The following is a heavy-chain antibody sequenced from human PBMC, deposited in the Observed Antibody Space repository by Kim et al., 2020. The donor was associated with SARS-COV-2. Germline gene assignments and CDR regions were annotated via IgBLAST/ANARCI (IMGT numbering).Heavy chain of an antibody. CDR2: ISDDGRST. V-gene: IGHV3-48*02. CDR3: ASDGLGVLPGDAHDM. D-gene: IGHD3-16*01. Sequence: GGSLRLSCAASGFTFKTHSMDWVRQVPGRGLEWLSYISDDGRSTHYADSVKGRFTISRDDAKNSVFLQMNSLRDGDTAVYYCASDGLGVLPGDAHDMWGRGTRDSVSS. J-gene: IGHJ3*02. CDR1: GFTFKTHS.